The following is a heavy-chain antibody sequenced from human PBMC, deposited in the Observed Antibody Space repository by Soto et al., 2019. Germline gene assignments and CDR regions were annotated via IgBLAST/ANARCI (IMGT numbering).Heavy chain of an antibody. CDR3: TSATPGSGHY. J-gene: IGHJ4*02. CDR2: ISGGSAYI. Sequence: EVQLVESGGGLVKPGGSLRLSCTVSGFIFSSYNMNWVRQAPGKGLEWVSSISGGSAYIYYADSVKGRFTISRDNAKNSLYLQMNSLRAEDTAVYYCTSATPGSGHYWGQGTLVIVSS. V-gene: IGHV3-21*01. CDR1: GFIFSSYN. D-gene: IGHD3-10*01.